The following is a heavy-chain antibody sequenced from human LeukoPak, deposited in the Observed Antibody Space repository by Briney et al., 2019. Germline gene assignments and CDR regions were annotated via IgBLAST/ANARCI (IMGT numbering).Heavy chain of an antibody. Sequence: AGGSLRLSCAASGFTFSSYGMHWVRQAPGKGLEWVSVISGSGGSTYYADSVKGRFTISRDKSKNTLYLQMNSLRAEDTAVYYCAKDLNYYYYGMDVWGKGTTVTVSS. V-gene: IGHV3-23*01. CDR2: ISGSGGST. J-gene: IGHJ6*04. CDR3: AKDLNYYYYGMDV. CDR1: GFTFSSYG.